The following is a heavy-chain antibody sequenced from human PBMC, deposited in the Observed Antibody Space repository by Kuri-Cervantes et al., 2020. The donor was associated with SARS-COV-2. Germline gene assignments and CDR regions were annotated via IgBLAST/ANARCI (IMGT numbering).Heavy chain of an antibody. CDR2: VYSSDART. CDR3: AKVGLAQNDFWSGYYTG. D-gene: IGHD3-3*01. CDR1: GFTFSSYA. J-gene: IGHJ4*02. Sequence: GEPLKISCAASGFTFSSYAMSWVRQAPGRGLEWVAVVYSSDARTYYADAAKGRFSISRDNSKNTVYLQMNSLRVEDTAVYYCAKVGLAQNDFWSGYYTGWGQGTLVTVSS. V-gene: IGHV3-23*05.